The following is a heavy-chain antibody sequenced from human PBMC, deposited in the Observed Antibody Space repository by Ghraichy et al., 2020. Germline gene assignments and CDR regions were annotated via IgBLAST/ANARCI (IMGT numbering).Heavy chain of an antibody. CDR3: ARDVSTSIDGYYYDVFDI. Sequence: GGSLRRSCAASGFTFSDYWMAWVRQAPGKGLEWVANIKGDGSKKNLVDSVNGRFTISRDTAKNSVYLQMDSLRTEDTAVYYCARDVSTSIDGYYYDVFDIWGQGTMVTVSS. CDR2: IKGDGSKK. V-gene: IGHV3-7*03. CDR1: GFTFSDYW. D-gene: IGHD3-22*01. J-gene: IGHJ3*02.